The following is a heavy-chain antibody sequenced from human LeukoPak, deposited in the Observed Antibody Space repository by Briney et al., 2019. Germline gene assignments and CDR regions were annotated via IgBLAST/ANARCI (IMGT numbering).Heavy chain of an antibody. J-gene: IGHJ5*02. CDR1: GFTFSSYA. V-gene: IGHV3-23*01. D-gene: IGHD6-19*01. Sequence: AGGSLRLSCAASGFTFSSYAMSWVRQAPGKGLEWVSAISGSGGSTYYADSVKGRFTISRDNSKNTLYLQMNSLRAEDTAVYYCAKERSSGWYLHNWFDPWGQGTQVTVSS. CDR2: ISGSGGST. CDR3: AKERSSGWYLHNWFDP.